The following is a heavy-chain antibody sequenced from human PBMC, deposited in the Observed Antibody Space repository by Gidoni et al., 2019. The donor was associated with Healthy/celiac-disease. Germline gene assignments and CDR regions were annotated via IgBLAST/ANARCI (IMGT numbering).Heavy chain of an antibody. D-gene: IGHD2-2*01. V-gene: IGHV4-4*02. CDR3: ARDKGGVVPAAARYYFDY. CDR1: GGSISSSNW. Sequence: QVQLQESGPGLVKPSGTLSLTCAVSGGSISSSNWWSWVRQPPGKGLEWIGEIYHSGSTNYNPSLKSRVTISVDKSKNQFSLKLSSVTAADTAVYYCARDKGGVVPAAARYYFDYWGQGTLVTVSS. J-gene: IGHJ4*02. CDR2: IYHSGST.